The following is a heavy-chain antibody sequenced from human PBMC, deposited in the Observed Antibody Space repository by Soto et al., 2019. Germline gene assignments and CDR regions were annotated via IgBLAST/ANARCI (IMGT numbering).Heavy chain of an antibody. CDR3: ASVHRVSSTGTGAH. J-gene: IGHJ4*02. D-gene: IGHD1-1*01. V-gene: IGHV3-74*01. CDR1: GFPFSAYW. Sequence: SLRLSCSVAGFPFSAYWMHWVRQVPGKGLTWVSRISEDGSTATYADSVKGRFVISSDNAKNSLYLEMNTLRADDSGLYYCASVHRVSSTGTGAHWGRGTLVTV. CDR2: ISEDGSTA.